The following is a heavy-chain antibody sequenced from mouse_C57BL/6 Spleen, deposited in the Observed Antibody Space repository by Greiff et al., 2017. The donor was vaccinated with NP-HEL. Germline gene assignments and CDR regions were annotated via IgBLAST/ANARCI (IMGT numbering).Heavy chain of an antibody. Sequence: VQLQQPGAELVKPGASVKLSCKASGYTFTSYWMHWVKQRPGQGLEWIGMIHPNSGSTNYNEKFKSKATLTVDKSSSTAYMQLSSLTSEDSAVYYCARPPTREAWFAYWGQGTLVTVSA. CDR1: GYTFTSYW. CDR3: ARPPTREAWFAY. D-gene: IGHD6-1*01. J-gene: IGHJ3*01. V-gene: IGHV1-64*01. CDR2: IHPNSGST.